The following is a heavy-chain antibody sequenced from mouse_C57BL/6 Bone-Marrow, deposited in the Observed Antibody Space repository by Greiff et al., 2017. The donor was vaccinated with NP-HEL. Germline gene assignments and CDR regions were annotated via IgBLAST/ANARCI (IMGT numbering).Heavy chain of an antibody. CDR3: ASYGYDVRYFDY. CDR2: IYPGSGST. J-gene: IGHJ2*01. V-gene: IGHV1-55*01. D-gene: IGHD2-2*01. Sequence: VQLQQPGAELVKPGASVKMSCKASGYTFTSYWITWVKQRPGQGLEWIGDIYPGSGSTNYNEKFKSKATLTVDTSSSTAYMQLSSLTSEDSAVYYCASYGYDVRYFDYWGQGTTLTVSS. CDR1: GYTFTSYW.